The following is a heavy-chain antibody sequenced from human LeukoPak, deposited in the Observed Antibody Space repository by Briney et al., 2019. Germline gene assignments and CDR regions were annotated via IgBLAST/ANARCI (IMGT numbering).Heavy chain of an antibody. CDR2: IYYSGST. J-gene: IGHJ4*02. CDR3: ARPRAELVGAMDY. CDR1: GGSISSSSYY. D-gene: IGHD1-26*01. V-gene: IGHV4-39*01. Sequence: SETLSLTCTVSGGSISSSSYYRGWIRQPPGKGLEWIGSIYYSGSTYYNPSLKSRVTISVDTSKNQFSLKLSSVTAADTAVYYCARPRAELVGAMDYWGQGTLVTVSS.